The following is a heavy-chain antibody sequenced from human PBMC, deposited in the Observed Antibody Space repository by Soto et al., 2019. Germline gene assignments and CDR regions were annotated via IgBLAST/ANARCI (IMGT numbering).Heavy chain of an antibody. V-gene: IGHV2-5*02. CDR1: GFSLSTSGVG. D-gene: IGHD3-16*02. CDR3: AHRGPYDYIWGSHRTPFDY. CDR2: IYWDDDK. J-gene: IGHJ4*02. Sequence: QITLKESGPTLVKPTQTLTLTCTFSGFSLSTSGVGVGWIRQPPGKALEWLALIYWDDDKRYSPSLKSRLTITKDTSKNQVVLTMTNMDPVDTATYYCAHRGPYDYIWGSHRTPFDYWGQGTLVTVSS.